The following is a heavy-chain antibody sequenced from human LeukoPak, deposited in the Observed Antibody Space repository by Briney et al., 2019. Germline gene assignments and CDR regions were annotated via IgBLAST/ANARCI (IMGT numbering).Heavy chain of an antibody. J-gene: IGHJ4*02. CDR3: AWGDKYYYDSSGYIDY. Sequence: ASVKVSCKASGYTFTSYYMHWVRQAPGQGLEWMGIINPSGGSTSYAQKFQGRVTMTRDTSTSTVYMELSSLRSEDTAVYYCAWGDKYYYDSSGYIDYWGQGTLVTVSS. V-gene: IGHV1-46*01. D-gene: IGHD3-22*01. CDR1: GYTFTSYY. CDR2: INPSGGST.